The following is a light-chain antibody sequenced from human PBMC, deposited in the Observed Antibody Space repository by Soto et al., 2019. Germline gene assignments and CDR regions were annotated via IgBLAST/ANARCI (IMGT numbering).Light chain of an antibody. J-gene: IGKJ4*01. CDR3: QQYTKCPSLT. CDR1: QSVSIL. V-gene: IGKV3-15*01. Sequence: LMERKSPATLNVSQGGRARLSCRPSQSVSILLAWYQQKPGQAPRLLIHGAATRATGIPARFSGSGSGTEFTLTVGSLQSEDSAVYYWQQYTKCPSLTFGGGTKVDIK. CDR2: GAA.